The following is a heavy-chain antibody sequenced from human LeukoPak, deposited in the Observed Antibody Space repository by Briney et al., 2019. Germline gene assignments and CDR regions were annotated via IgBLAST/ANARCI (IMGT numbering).Heavy chain of an antibody. CDR3: AREGGPYRPLDY. Sequence: GGSLRLSCAPSGFTVSSNYMSWVRQAPGKGLEWVSVIYSGGSTYYADSVKGRFTISRDNSKNTLDLQMNSLTAEDTAVYYCAREGGPYRPLDYSGQGILVTVSS. V-gene: IGHV3-66*01. CDR2: IYSGGST. CDR1: GFTVSSNY. D-gene: IGHD1-14*01. J-gene: IGHJ4*02.